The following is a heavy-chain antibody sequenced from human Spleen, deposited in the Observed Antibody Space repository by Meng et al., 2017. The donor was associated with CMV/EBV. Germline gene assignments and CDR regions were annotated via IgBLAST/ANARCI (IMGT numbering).Heavy chain of an antibody. J-gene: IGHJ4*02. V-gene: IGHV3-30*02. Sequence: GESLKISCAASGFTFSSYGMHWVRQAPGKGLEWVAFIRFDGSNKYYADSVKGRFTISRDISKNTLALQMISLRVEDTAVYYCAKNGKRFLEWSPFDYWGQGTLVTVSS. CDR2: IRFDGSNK. CDR1: GFTFSSYG. CDR3: AKNGKRFLEWSPFDY. D-gene: IGHD3-3*01.